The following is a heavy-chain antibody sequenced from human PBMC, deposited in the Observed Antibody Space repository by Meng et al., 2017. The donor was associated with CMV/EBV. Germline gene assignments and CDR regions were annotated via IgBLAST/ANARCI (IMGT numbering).Heavy chain of an antibody. V-gene: IGHV1-2*02. CDR2: INPNSGGT. J-gene: IGHJ6*02. D-gene: IGHD5-18*01. Sequence: ASVKVSCKASGYTSTSYYMHWVRQAPGQGLEWMGWINPNSGGTNYAQKFQGRVTMTRDTSISTAYMELSRLRSDDTAVYYCARSRIQLWLHHYYYGMDVWGQGTTVTVSS. CDR3: ARSRIQLWLHHYYYGMDV. CDR1: GYTSTSYY.